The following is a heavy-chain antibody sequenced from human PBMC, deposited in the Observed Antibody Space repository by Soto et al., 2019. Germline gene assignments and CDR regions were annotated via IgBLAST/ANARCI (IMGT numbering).Heavy chain of an antibody. CDR1: GFTFRSYV. CDR3: ARWGTTGGLDV. Sequence: QVQLVESGGGVVQPGASLRLSCVGSGFTFRSYVIHSVRQAPGKGLEWVALTSYDGSNKYYDDSVKGRFTISRDNSRNTVDLHMDSLRLEDTALYYCARWGTTGGLDVWGQGTLVSVSS. D-gene: IGHD3-16*01. V-gene: IGHV3-30*19. CDR2: TSYDGSNK. J-gene: IGHJ4*02.